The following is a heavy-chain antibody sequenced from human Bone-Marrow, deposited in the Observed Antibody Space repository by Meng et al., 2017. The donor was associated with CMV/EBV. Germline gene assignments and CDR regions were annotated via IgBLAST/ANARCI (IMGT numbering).Heavy chain of an antibody. J-gene: IGHJ4*02. Sequence: SVKVSCKASGGTFSSYAISWVRQAPGQGLEWMGGIIPILGIANYAQKFQGRVTITADKSTSTAYMELSSLRSEDTAVYYCARDSGRRYFDWLPFDYWGQGTLVNGAS. CDR2: IIPILGIA. D-gene: IGHD3-9*01. CDR1: GGTFSSYA. CDR3: ARDSGRRYFDWLPFDY. V-gene: IGHV1-69*10.